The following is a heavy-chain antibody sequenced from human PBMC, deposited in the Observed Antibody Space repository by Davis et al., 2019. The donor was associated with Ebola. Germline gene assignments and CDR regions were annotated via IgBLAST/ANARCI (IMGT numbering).Heavy chain of an antibody. V-gene: IGHV3-53*01. J-gene: IGHJ5*02. D-gene: IGHD1-26*01. CDR3: ATYSGSYYWFDP. Sequence: GESLKISCAASRLTVSSNYMTWVRQAPGKGLEWVSIIYSGGSTYYTDSVKGRFTISRDNSKNTLYLQMNSLRAEDTAVYYCATYSGSYYWFDPWGQGTLVTVSS. CDR2: IYSGGST. CDR1: RLTVSSNY.